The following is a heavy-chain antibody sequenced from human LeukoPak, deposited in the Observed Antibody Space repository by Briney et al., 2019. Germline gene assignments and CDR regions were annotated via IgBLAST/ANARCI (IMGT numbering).Heavy chain of an antibody. CDR1: GFTFSSHW. Sequence: GGSLRLSCAASGFTFSSHWMNWVRQAPGKGLEWVTYISTSSSTIYYADSVKGRFTISRDNAKNSLYLQMNSLRADDTAVYYCAKAHCSSTSCSRADNWGQGTLVTISS. V-gene: IGHV3-48*01. D-gene: IGHD2-2*01. CDR3: AKAHCSSTSCSRADN. J-gene: IGHJ4*02. CDR2: ISTSSSTI.